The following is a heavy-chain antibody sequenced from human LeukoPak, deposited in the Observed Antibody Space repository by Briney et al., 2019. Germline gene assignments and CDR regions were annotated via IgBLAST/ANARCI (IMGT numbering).Heavy chain of an antibody. CDR3: ARDRAAPSKYCSGGSCYLFEYYFDY. J-gene: IGHJ4*02. Sequence: ASVKVSCKASGYTFTGYYMHWVRQAPGQGLEWMGWINPNSGGTNYAQKFQGRVTMTRDTSISTAYMELSRLRSDDTAVYYCARDRAAPSKYCSGGSCYLFEYYFDYWGQGTLVTVSS. CDR1: GYTFTGYY. D-gene: IGHD2-15*01. CDR2: INPNSGGT. V-gene: IGHV1-2*02.